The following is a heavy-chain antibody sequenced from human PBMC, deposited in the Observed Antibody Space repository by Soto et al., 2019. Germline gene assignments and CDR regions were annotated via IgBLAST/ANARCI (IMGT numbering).Heavy chain of an antibody. J-gene: IGHJ4*02. CDR2: ITPIFGKP. CDR3: ARDGALYDSSGYYFLY. CDR1: GGTFSRYA. V-gene: IGHV1-69*01. Sequence: QVQLVQSGPEVKKPGSSVKVSCKASGGTFSRYAINWVRQAPGQGLEWMGGITPIFGKPNYAQKVQGSVTITADESTSTCYMELRSLRSDDTAVYYCARDGALYDSSGYYFLYWGQGTLVAVSS. D-gene: IGHD3-22*01.